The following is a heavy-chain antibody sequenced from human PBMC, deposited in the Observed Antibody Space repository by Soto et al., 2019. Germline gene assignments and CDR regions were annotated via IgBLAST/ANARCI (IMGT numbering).Heavy chain of an antibody. CDR3: ARDRWEYSSSLYYYYYGMDV. V-gene: IGHV4-31*03. Sequence: PSETLSLTCTVSGGSISSGGYYWSWTRQHPGKGLEWIGYIYYSGSTYYNPSLKSRVTISVDTSKNQFSLKLSSVTAADTAVYYCARDRWEYSSSLYYYYYGMDVWGQGTTVTVSS. D-gene: IGHD6-6*01. CDR2: IYYSGST. J-gene: IGHJ6*02. CDR1: GGSISSGGYY.